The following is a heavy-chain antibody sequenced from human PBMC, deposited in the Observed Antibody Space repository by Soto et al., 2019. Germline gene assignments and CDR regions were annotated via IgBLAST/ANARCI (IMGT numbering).Heavy chain of an antibody. Sequence: ASVKVSCKTSGYMFTNYGLSWVRQAPGQGLQWVGWISTYSGNTYYAQNLHGRVTVTTDTSTTTTYMELRSLKSDDTAVYYCARAGSGFYGRFDPWGQGTLVTVYS. D-gene: IGHD3-22*01. CDR2: ISTYSGNT. CDR3: ARAGSGFYGRFDP. J-gene: IGHJ5*02. CDR1: GYMFTNYG. V-gene: IGHV1-18*01.